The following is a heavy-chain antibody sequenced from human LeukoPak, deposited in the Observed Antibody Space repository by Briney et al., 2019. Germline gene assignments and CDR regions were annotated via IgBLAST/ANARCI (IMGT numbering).Heavy chain of an antibody. CDR3: AKGPGVAMFNNWFDP. CDR2: ISGSGDST. J-gene: IGHJ5*02. D-gene: IGHD3-3*01. V-gene: IGHV3-23*01. Sequence: QPAGSLRLSCAASGFTFSIYAMTWVRQAPGKGLEWVSGISGSGDSTYYADSVKGRFTISRDNSKNTLYLQMNSLRAEDTAVYYCAKGPGVAMFNNWFDPWGQGTLVTVSS. CDR1: GFTFSIYA.